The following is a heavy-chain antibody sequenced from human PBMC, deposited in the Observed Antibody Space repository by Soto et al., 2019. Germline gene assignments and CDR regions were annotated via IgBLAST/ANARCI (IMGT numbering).Heavy chain of an antibody. CDR3: ASLGYCSSTSCYDEVATML. CDR1: GGSFSGYY. D-gene: IGHD2-2*01. Sequence: SETLSLTCAVYGGSFSGYYWSWIRQPPGKGLEWIGEINHSGSTNYNPSLKSRVTISVDTSKNQFSLKLSSVTAADTAVYYCASLGYCSSTSCYDEVATMLWGQGTLVTVSS. V-gene: IGHV4-34*01. CDR2: INHSGST. J-gene: IGHJ4*02.